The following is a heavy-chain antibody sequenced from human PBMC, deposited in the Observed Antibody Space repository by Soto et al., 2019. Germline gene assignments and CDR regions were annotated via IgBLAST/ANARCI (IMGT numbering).Heavy chain of an antibody. CDR1: GYTFTSYY. CDR2: INPSGGST. D-gene: IGHD2-15*01. CDR3: ARQSVVAALRKLNAFDI. J-gene: IGHJ3*02. Sequence: GASVKVSCKASGYTFTSYYMHWVRQAPGQGLEWMGIINPSGGSTSYAQKFQGRVTMTRDTSTSTVYMELNSLRSEDTAVYYCARQSVVAALRKLNAFDIWGQGTMVTVSS. V-gene: IGHV1-46*01.